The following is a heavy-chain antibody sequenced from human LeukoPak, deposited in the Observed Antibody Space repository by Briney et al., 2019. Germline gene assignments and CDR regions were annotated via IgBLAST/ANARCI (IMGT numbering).Heavy chain of an antibody. CDR2: ITGSGGTT. CDR3: AKGPSTVVTTPFGD. D-gene: IGHD4-23*01. V-gene: IGHV3-23*01. Sequence: GGSLRLSCKASGFTFSSHAMTWVRQAPGKGLEWVSTITGSGGTTVYADSVKGRFTISRDNSENTLYLQMNSLRAEDTAVYYCAKGPSTVVTTPFGDWGQGTLVTVSS. CDR1: GFTFSSHA. J-gene: IGHJ4*02.